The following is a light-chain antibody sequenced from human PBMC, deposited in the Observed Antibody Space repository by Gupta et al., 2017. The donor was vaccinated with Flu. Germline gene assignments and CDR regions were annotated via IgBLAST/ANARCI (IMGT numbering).Light chain of an antibody. Sequence: QSALPQPASVSGSPGQSITISCPGTSSDVGGYNYVSWYQQHPGKAPKLIIYEVRNRPSGVSNRFSGSKSGNTASLTISGLQAEDEADYYCSSYTSSSTLYVFGTGTKVTVL. CDR1: SSDVGGYNY. CDR2: EVR. J-gene: IGLJ1*01. V-gene: IGLV2-14*01. CDR3: SSYTSSSTLYV.